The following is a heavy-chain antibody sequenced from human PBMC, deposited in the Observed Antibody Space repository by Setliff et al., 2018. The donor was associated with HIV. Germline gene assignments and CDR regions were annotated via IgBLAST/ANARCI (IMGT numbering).Heavy chain of an antibody. Sequence: KPSETLSLTCTVSGGSISSTNYFWGWIRQPPGKGLEWIGTIYYHGSTYYNPSLKSRVTISIDTSKNQFSLQLTSVTAADTAVYYCASGEDSGTYGEPYDSWGQGALVTVS. CDR2: IYYHGST. V-gene: IGHV4-39*01. CDR1: GGSISSTNYF. D-gene: IGHD1-26*01. CDR3: ASGEDSGTYGEPYDS. J-gene: IGHJ4*02.